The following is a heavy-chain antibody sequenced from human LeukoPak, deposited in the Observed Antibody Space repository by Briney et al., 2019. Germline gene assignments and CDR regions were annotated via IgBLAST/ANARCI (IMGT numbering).Heavy chain of an antibody. Sequence: PSETLSLTCAVYGGSFSGYYWSWIRQPPGKGLEWIGEINHSGSTNYNPSLKSRVTISVDTSKNQFSLKLSSVTAADTAVYYCARATKTPESYYMDVWGKGTTVTVSS. V-gene: IGHV4-34*01. CDR1: GGSFSGYY. J-gene: IGHJ6*03. CDR3: ARATKTPESYYMDV. CDR2: INHSGST. D-gene: IGHD1-14*01.